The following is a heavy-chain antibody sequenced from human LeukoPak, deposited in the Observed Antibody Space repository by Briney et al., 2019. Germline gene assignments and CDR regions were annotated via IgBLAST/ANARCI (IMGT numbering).Heavy chain of an antibody. CDR2: INSDGSST. J-gene: IGHJ4*02. CDR1: GFTFSSYW. CDR3: AKGSGNGYGSGPFDY. Sequence: GSLRLSCAASGFTFSSYWMHWVRQAPGKGLVWVSRINSDGSSTSYADSVKGRFTISRDNAKNTMSLQMSSLRAEDTALYYCAKGSGNGYGSGPFDYWGQGTLVTVSS. D-gene: IGHD3-10*01. V-gene: IGHV3-74*01.